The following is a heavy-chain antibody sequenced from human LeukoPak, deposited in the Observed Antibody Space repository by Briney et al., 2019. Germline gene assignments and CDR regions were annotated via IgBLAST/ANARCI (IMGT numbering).Heavy chain of an antibody. J-gene: IGHJ4*02. D-gene: IGHD3-22*01. CDR3: ARGAPKGHYYDSSGY. CDR2: ISYDGSNK. V-gene: IGHV3-30-3*01. CDR1: GFTFSSYA. Sequence: SGGSLRLSCAASGFTFSSYAMHWVRQAPGKGLEWVAVISYDGSNKYYADSVKGRFTISRDNSKITLYLQMNSLRAEDTAVYYCARGAPKGHYYDSSGYWGQGTLVTVSS.